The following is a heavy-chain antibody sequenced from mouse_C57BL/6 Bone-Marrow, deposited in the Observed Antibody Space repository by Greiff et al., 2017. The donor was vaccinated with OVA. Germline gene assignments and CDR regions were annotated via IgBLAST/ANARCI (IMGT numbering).Heavy chain of an antibody. V-gene: IGHV5-9-1*02. CDR2: ISSGGDYI. CDR3: TRDLETDYAMDY. Sequence: EVQLQQSGEGLVKPGGSLKLSCAASGFTFSSYAMSWVRQTPEKRLEWVAYISSGGDYIYYADTVKGRFTISRDNARNTLYLQMSSLKSEDTAMYYCTRDLETDYAMDYWGQGTSVTVSS. J-gene: IGHJ4*01. CDR1: GFTFSSYA.